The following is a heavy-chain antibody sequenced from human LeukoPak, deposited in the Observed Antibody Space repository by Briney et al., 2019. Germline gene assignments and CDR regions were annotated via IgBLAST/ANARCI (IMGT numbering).Heavy chain of an antibody. CDR2: ISGDGGST. J-gene: IGHJ4*02. CDR1: GFTFDDYA. CDR3: AKKTRFGGGGGGFGENYFDY. D-gene: IGHD3-10*01. Sequence: PGGSLRLSCAASGFTFDDYAMHWVRQAPGKGLEWVSLISGDGGSTYYADSVKGRFTISRDNSKNSLYLQMNSLRTEDTALYYCAKKTRFGGGGGGFGENYFDYWGQGTLVTVSS. V-gene: IGHV3-43*02.